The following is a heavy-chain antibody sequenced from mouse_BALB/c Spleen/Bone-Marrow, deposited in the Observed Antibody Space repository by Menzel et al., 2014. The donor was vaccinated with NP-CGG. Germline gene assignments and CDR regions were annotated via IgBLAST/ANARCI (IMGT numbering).Heavy chain of an antibody. V-gene: IGHV5-6*01. D-gene: IGHD1-1*01. Sequence: EVQRVESGGDLVKPGGSLKLSCVASGFTFSSYGMSWVRQTPDKRLEWVATISSGGSYTYYPDSVKGRFTTSRDNAKNTLYLQMSSLKSEDTAMYYCGRNYYGSSYYFDYWGQGTTLTVSS. CDR3: GRNYYGSSYYFDY. CDR2: ISSGGSYT. CDR1: GFTFSSYG. J-gene: IGHJ2*01.